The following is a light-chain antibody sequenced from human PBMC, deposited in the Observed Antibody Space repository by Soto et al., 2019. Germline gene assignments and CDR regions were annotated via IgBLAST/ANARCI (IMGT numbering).Light chain of an antibody. Sequence: QSVLNQPPSATGTPGQGVSISCSATSSNIGGNYVSWYQQLPGTAPKLLIYRNYQRPSGVPDRFSGSKSGTSASLAISGLRSEDEADYYCAAWDDSLSSYVFGTGTKVTVL. J-gene: IGLJ1*01. CDR2: RNY. CDR1: SSNIGGNY. CDR3: AAWDDSLSSYV. V-gene: IGLV1-47*01.